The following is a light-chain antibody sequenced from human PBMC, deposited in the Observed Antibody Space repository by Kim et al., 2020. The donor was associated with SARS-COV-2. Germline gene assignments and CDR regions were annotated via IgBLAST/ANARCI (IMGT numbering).Light chain of an antibody. CDR3: QQTYSASRT. Sequence: DIQMTQSPSSLSASVGDRVTITCRASQDISRYLNWYQQKPGKAPKLLFYTASSLQSGVPSRFTGSGSETDFTLTISSLQPEDFTTYYCQQTYSASRTFGQGTKRGIK. CDR1: QDISRY. J-gene: IGKJ1*01. V-gene: IGKV1-39*01. CDR2: TAS.